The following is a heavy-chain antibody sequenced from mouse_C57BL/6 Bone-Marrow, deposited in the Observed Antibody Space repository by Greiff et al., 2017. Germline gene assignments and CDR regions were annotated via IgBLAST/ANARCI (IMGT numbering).Heavy chain of an antibody. CDR2: ISDGGSYT. CDR3: SGYYFDY. J-gene: IGHJ2*01. CDR1: GFTFSSYA. V-gene: IGHV5-4*03. Sequence: EVNVVESGGGLVKPGGSLKLSCAASGFTFSSYAMSWVRQTPEKRLEWVATISDGGSYTYYPDNVKGRFTISRDNAKNNLYLQMSHLKSEDTAMYYCSGYYFDYWGQGTTLTVSS.